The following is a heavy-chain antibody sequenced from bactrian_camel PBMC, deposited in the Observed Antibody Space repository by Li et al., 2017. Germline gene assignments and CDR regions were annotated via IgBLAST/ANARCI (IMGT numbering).Heavy chain of an antibody. Sequence: HVQLVESGGGSVQVGGSLRLSCVASGDTIGRYCMGWFRQAPGKEREGVACVESYALPRYGDSVKGRFTISKDNAKNTLYLQMTSLKPEDTAVYYCTTLSPLWVGGIRNFDYWGQGTQVTVS. CDR2: VESYALP. D-gene: IGHD5*01. V-gene: IGHV3S55*01. CDR1: GDTIGRYC. CDR3: TTLSPLWVGGIRNFDY. J-gene: IGHJ6*01.